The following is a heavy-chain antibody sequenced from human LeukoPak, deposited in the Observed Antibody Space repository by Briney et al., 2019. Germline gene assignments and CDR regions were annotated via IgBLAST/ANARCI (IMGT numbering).Heavy chain of an antibody. D-gene: IGHD6-6*01. CDR3: ARLEEQLVAYMDV. Sequence: PSETLSLTCTVSGGSISSSSYYWGWIRQPPGKGLEWIGSIYYSGSTYYNPSLKSRVTISVDTSKNQFSLKLSSVTAADTAVYYCARLEEQLVAYMDVWGKGTTVTVSS. CDR1: GGSISSSSYY. V-gene: IGHV4-39*01. J-gene: IGHJ6*03. CDR2: IYYSGST.